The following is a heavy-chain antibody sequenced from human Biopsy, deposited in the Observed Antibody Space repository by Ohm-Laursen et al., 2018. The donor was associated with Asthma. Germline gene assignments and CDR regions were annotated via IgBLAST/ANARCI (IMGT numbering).Heavy chain of an antibody. CDR2: IWYDGRRK. D-gene: IGHD3-22*01. V-gene: IGHV3-33*01. CDR3: AREKITESSGFQNWFDS. CDR1: GFVFSAHG. J-gene: IGHJ5*01. Sequence: SLRLSCAASGFVFSAHGMHWVRQAPGKGLEWVALIWYDGRRKSYTDSVRGRFTISRDNSKNTLYLEMDSLRAEDTAVYHCAREKITESSGFQNWFDSWGQGTLVTVSS.